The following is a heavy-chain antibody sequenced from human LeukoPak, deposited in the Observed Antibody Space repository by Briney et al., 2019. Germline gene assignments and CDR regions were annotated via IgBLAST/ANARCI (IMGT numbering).Heavy chain of an antibody. Sequence: GGSLRLSCAASGFTFSSYAMSWVRQAPGKGLEWVSAIGGSGGSTYYADSVKGRFTISRDNSKNTLYLQMNSLGAEDTAVYYCARGRRGNWFDPWGQGTLVTVSS. D-gene: IGHD1-1*01. CDR3: ARGRRGNWFDP. V-gene: IGHV3-23*01. J-gene: IGHJ5*02. CDR1: GFTFSSYA. CDR2: IGGSGGST.